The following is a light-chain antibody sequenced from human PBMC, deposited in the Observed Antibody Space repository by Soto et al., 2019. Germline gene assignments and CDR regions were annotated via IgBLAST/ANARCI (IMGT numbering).Light chain of an antibody. CDR3: QQYNNWPPYT. V-gene: IGKV3-15*01. CDR1: QSVSSN. Sequence: EIVLTQSPATLSVSAGERATLSCRASQSVSSNLAWYQQKPGQAPRLLIYGASTRATDIPARFSGSGSGTEFTLTISSLQSEDFAVYYCQQYNNWPPYTFGQGTKLEIK. CDR2: GAS. J-gene: IGKJ2*01.